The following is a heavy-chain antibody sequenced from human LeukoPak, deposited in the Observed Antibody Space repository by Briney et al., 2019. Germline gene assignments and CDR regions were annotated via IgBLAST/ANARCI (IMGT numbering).Heavy chain of an antibody. CDR1: GVSISSYY. D-gene: IGHD6-19*01. Sequence: PSETLSLTCTVSGVSISSYYWSWIRQPPGKGLEWIGYIYYSGSTNYNPPLKSRGTISVDTSKNQCSLKLSSVTAADTAVYYCARNKAVTFNWFDPWGQGTLVTVSS. CDR3: ARNKAVTFNWFDP. CDR2: IYYSGST. V-gene: IGHV4-59*01. J-gene: IGHJ5*02.